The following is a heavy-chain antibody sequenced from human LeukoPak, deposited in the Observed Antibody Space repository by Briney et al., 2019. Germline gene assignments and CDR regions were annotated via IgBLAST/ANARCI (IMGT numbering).Heavy chain of an antibody. J-gene: IGHJ3*02. D-gene: IGHD3-22*01. CDR2: INPNSGGT. V-gene: IGHV1-2*02. CDR3: ARDGPYYYDSSGYEDAFDI. CDR1: GYTFTGYY. Sequence: ASVKVSCKASGYTFTGYYMHWVRQAPGQGLEWMGWINPNSGGTNYAQKFQGRVTMTRDTSISTAYVELSRLRSDDTAVYYCARDGPYYYDSSGYEDAFDIWGQGTMVTVSS.